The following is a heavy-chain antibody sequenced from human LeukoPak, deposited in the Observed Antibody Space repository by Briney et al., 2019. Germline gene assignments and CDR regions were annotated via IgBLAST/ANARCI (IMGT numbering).Heavy chain of an antibody. Sequence: GGSLRLSCAVSGITFSNYWMHWVRQAPGKGLEWVSYISQSSDRIYHADSVKGRFTISRDNAKNSLYLQMDSLRVEDTAVYYCARDLLNDEGSSYFFDQWGQGTLVTVAS. CDR3: ARDLLNDEGSSYFFDQ. CDR1: GITFSNYW. D-gene: IGHD2-2*01. CDR2: ISQSSDRI. V-gene: IGHV3-48*04. J-gene: IGHJ4*02.